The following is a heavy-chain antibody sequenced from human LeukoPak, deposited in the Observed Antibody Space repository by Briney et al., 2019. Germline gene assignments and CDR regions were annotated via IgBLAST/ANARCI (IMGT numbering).Heavy chain of an antibody. CDR3: TRDKRYCSGGSCYTETFDY. D-gene: IGHD2-15*01. CDR2: ISSSSSTI. CDR1: GFTFSSYS. J-gene: IGHJ4*02. V-gene: IGHV3-48*04. Sequence: GGSLRLSCAASGFTFSSYSMNWVRQAPGKGLEWVSYISSSSSTIYYADSVKGRFTISRDNAKDSLYLQMNSLKTEDTAVYYCTRDKRYCSGGSCYTETFDYWGQGTLVTVSS.